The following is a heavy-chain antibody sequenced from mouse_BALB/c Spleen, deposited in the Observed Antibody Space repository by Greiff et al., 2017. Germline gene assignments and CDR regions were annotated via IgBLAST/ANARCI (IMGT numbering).Heavy chain of an antibody. CDR2: INPYNGDT. V-gene: IGHV1-20*02. Sequence: VQLQQSGPELVKPGASVKISCKASGYSFTGYFMNWVMQSHGKSLEWIGRINPYNGDTFYNQKFKGKATLTVDKSSSTAHMGLRSLASEDSAVYYCARREDGYLFAYWGEGTLVTVSA. CDR1: GYSFTGYF. CDR3: ARREDGYLFAY. D-gene: IGHD2-3*01. J-gene: IGHJ3*01.